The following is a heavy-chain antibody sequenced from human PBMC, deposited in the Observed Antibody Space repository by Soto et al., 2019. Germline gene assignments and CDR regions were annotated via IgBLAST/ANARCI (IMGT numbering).Heavy chain of an antibody. CDR1: GGTFSSYA. CDR3: ARDRIWYYYDSSGYLDAFDI. Sequence: SVKVSCKASGGTFSSYAISWVRQAPGQGLEWMGGIIPIFGTANYAQKFQGRVTITADESTSTAYMELSSLRSEDTAVYYCARDRIWYYYDSSGYLDAFDIWGQGTMVTVSS. CDR2: IIPIFGTA. J-gene: IGHJ3*02. V-gene: IGHV1-69*13. D-gene: IGHD3-22*01.